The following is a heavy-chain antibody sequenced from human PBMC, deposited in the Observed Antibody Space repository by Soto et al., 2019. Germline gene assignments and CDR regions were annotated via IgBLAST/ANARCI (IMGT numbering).Heavy chain of an antibody. J-gene: IGHJ4*02. V-gene: IGHV1-2*04. CDR1: GYTFTGYY. Sequence: ASVKVSCKASGYTFTGYYMHWVRQAPGQGLEWMGWINPNSGGTNYAQKFQGWVTMTRDTSISTAYMELSRLRSDDTAVYYCARDADDILTGYSDKEYYFDYWGQGTLVTVSS. D-gene: IGHD3-9*01. CDR3: ARDADDILTGYSDKEYYFDY. CDR2: INPNSGGT.